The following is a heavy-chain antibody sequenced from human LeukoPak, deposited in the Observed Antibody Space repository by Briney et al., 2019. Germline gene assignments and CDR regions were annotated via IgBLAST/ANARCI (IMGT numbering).Heavy chain of an antibody. CDR1: GFTFSSYS. CDR3: ARALWGSGSYYSQTSYYYYYYMDV. Sequence: GGSLRLSCAASGFTFSSYSMNWVRQAPGKGLEWVSSISSLSNYIYYEDSVKGRFTISRDYAKNSLYLQMNSLRAEDTAVYYCARALWGSGSYYSQTSYYYYYYMDVWGKGTTVIISS. J-gene: IGHJ6*03. V-gene: IGHV3-21*01. CDR2: ISSLSNYI. D-gene: IGHD3-10*01.